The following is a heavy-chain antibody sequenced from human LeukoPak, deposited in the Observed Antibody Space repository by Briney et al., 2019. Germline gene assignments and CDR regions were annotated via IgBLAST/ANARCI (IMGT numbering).Heavy chain of an antibody. Sequence: PSETLSLTCTVSGGSVSSADYYWSWIRHPPGKTLEWIGYIYYSGSTNYNPSLKSRVTISVDTSKNQFSLKLSSVTAADTAVYYCARGLPLWWLQHGLLDYWGQGTLVTVSS. CDR3: ARGLPLWWLQHGLLDY. D-gene: IGHD5-12*01. CDR2: IYYSGST. V-gene: IGHV4-61*08. J-gene: IGHJ4*02. CDR1: GGSVSSADYY.